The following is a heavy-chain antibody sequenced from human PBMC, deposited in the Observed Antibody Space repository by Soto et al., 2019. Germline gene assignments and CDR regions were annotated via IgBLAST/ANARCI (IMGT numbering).Heavy chain of an antibody. CDR3: NSVVFPALLFDY. J-gene: IGHJ4*02. CDR1: GFTFSNAW. Sequence: PGWSLRLSCQASGFTFSNAWTSRVRQAPGNGQECVGRIISKTDGGPTEYATPVKRRFTMSREDSKNTLYLHMNSQKTEDTAVYYCNSVVFPALLFDYWGQGALVTVSS. CDR2: IISKTDGGPT. V-gene: IGHV3-15*01. D-gene: IGHD2-2*01.